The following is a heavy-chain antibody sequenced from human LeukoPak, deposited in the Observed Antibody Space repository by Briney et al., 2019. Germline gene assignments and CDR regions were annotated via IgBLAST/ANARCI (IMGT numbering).Heavy chain of an antibody. CDR1: GYTFTGYY. CDR3: ATGPYDFWSGYPRGNFDY. CDR2: IIPIFGTA. Sequence: SVKVSCKASGYTFTGYYMHWVRQAPGQGLEWMGGIIPIFGTANYAQKFQGRVTITADESTSTAYMELSSLRSEDTAVYYCATGPYDFWSGYPRGNFDYWGQGTLVTVSS. V-gene: IGHV1-69*13. D-gene: IGHD3-3*01. J-gene: IGHJ4*02.